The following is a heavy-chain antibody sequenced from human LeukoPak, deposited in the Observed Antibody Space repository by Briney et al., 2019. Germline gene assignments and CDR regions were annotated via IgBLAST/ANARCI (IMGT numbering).Heavy chain of an antibody. CDR3: ARVPPRPNSSGWYWTGNSYLFDY. CDR2: INAGNGNT. D-gene: IGHD6-19*01. J-gene: IGHJ4*02. CDR1: GYTFTSYA. Sequence: ASVKVSCKASGYTFTSYAMHWVRQAPGQRLEWMGWINAGNGNTNYAQKLQGRVTMTTDTSTSTAYMELRSLRSDDTAVYYCARVPPRPNSSGWYWTGNSYLFDYWGQGTLVTVSS. V-gene: IGHV1-3*01.